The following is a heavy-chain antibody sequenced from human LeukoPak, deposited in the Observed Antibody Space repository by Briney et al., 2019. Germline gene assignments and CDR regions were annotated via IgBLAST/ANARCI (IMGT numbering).Heavy chain of an antibody. CDR2: IIPIFGTA. CDR1: GGTFSSYA. Sequence: ASVKVSCKASGGTFSSYAISWVRQAPGQGLEWMGGIIPIFGTANYAQRFQGRVTITTDESTSTAYMELGSLRSEDTAVDYCASIAACPPYYYYYYMDLWGKGTTVPLSS. V-gene: IGHV1-69*05. D-gene: IGHD6-6*01. CDR3: ASIAACPPYYYYYYMDL. J-gene: IGHJ6*03.